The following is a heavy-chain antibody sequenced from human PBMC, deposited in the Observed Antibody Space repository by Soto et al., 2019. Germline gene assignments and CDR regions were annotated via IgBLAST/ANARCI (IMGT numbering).Heavy chain of an antibody. CDR1: GFTFTSCG. CDR3: AKASSSGWHNFDY. V-gene: IGHV3-30*18. Sequence: AVGSLRLSCAASGFTFTSCGMHWVRQAPGKGLEWVAVISFDGGNENYVDSVKDRFTISRDNSRNTLFLEMNSLRGEDTAVYYCAKASSSGWHNFDYWGQGTLVTVSS. CDR2: ISFDGGNE. D-gene: IGHD6-19*01. J-gene: IGHJ4*02.